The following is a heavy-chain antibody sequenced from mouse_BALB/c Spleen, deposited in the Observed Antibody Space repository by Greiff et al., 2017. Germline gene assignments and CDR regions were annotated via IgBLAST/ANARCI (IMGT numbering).Heavy chain of an antibody. CDR1: GYTFTDYA. CDR3: AREYGNYYAMDY. D-gene: IGHD2-10*02. CDR2: ISTYYGDA. Sequence: QVQLQQSGAELVRPGVSVKISCKGSGYTFTDYAMHWVKQSHAKSLEWIGVISTYYGDASYNQKFKGKATMTVDKSSSTAYMELARLTSEDSAIYYCAREYGNYYAMDYWGQGTTLTVSS. V-gene: IGHV1S137*01. J-gene: IGHJ2*01.